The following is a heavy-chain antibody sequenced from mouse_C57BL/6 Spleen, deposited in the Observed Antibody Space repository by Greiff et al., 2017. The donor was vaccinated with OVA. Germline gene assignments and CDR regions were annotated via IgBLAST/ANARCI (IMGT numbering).Heavy chain of an antibody. D-gene: IGHD2-5*01. J-gene: IGHJ3*01. V-gene: IGHV5-17*01. Sequence: EVQLVESGGGLVKPGGSLKLSCAASGFTFSDYGMHWVRQAPEKGLEWVAYISSGSSTSYYADTVKGRFTISRDNAKNTLCLQMTSLRSEDTAMYYCARRDSNYACFAYWGQGTLVTVSA. CDR3: ARRDSNYACFAY. CDR2: ISSGSSTS. CDR1: GFTFSDYG.